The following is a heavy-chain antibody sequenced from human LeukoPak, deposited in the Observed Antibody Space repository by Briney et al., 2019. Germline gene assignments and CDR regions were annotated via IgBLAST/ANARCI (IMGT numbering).Heavy chain of an antibody. Sequence: PSETLSLTCTVSGGSISSGGYYWSWIRQHPGKGLEWIGYIYYSGSTYYNPSLKSRVTISVDTSKNQFSLKLSSVTAADTAVYYCASWNRVTTSWYEYFQHWGQGPLVAVPS. CDR3: ASWNRVTTSWYEYFQH. D-gene: IGHD4-17*01. J-gene: IGHJ1*01. V-gene: IGHV4-31*03. CDR2: IYYSGST. CDR1: GGSISSGGYY.